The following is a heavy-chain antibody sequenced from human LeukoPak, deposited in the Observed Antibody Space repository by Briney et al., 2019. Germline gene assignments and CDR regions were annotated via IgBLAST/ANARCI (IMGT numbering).Heavy chain of an antibody. CDR2: TYYRSKWYN. Sequence: SETLSLTCAISGDSVSSNSAAWSWLRQSPSRGLEWLGRTYYRSKWYNDYAVTVKSRITINPETSKNQFSLKLTSVTAADTAVYYCAREESADPRRVLWGQGTPVTVSS. CDR1: GDSVSSNSAA. J-gene: IGHJ4*02. V-gene: IGHV6-1*01. CDR3: AREESADPRRVL.